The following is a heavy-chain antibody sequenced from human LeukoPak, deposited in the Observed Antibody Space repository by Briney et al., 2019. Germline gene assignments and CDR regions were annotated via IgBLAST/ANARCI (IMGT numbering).Heavy chain of an antibody. CDR1: RFTFSSYA. D-gene: IGHD1-26*01. CDR2: ISSGGGT. Sequence: PGGSLRLSCAASRFTFSSYAMTWVRQAPGKGLEWVSGISSGGGTYYADSVKGRFTIPRDNSQNTLYLQTNSLRAGDAAVYYCAKGGSSSTKKYFDYWGQGTLVTVSS. V-gene: IGHV3-23*01. J-gene: IGHJ4*02. CDR3: AKGGSSSTKKYFDY.